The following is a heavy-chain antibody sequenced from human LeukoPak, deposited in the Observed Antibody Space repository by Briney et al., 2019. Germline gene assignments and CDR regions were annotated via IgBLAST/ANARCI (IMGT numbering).Heavy chain of an antibody. Sequence: SGGPLRLSCAASGFTFSSYGMHWVRQAPGKGLEWVAVISYDGSNKYYADSVKGRFTISRDNSKNTLYLQMNSLRAEDTAVYYCAKDLGHYAGYYYGSGSLDYWGQGTLVTVFS. CDR3: AKDLGHYAGYYYGSGSLDY. CDR2: ISYDGSNK. CDR1: GFTFSSYG. D-gene: IGHD3-10*01. J-gene: IGHJ4*02. V-gene: IGHV3-30*18.